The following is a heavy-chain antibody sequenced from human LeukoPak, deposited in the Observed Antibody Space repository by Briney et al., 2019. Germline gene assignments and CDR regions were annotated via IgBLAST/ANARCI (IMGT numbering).Heavy chain of an antibody. CDR3: ARDGVNITGTTVNWFDP. CDR1: GFTFSGYS. V-gene: IGHV3-74*01. D-gene: IGHD1-20*01. Sequence: GGSLRLSCAASGFTFSGYSMHWVRQAPGKGLVWVSRINTDGSSTIYADSVKGRFTISRDNAKNSLYLQMNSLRDEDTAVYYCARDGVNITGTTVNWFDPWGQGTLVTVSS. J-gene: IGHJ5*02. CDR2: INTDGSST.